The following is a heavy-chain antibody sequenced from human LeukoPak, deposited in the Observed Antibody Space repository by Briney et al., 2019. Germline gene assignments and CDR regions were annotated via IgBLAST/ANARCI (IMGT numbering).Heavy chain of an antibody. Sequence: SETLSLTCAVYGGSFSGYYWSWIRQPPGKGLEWIGEINHSGSTNYNPSLKSRVTVSVDTSKNQFSLKLSSVTAADTAVYYCARVGELLSDYWGQGTLVTVSS. CDR2: INHSGST. V-gene: IGHV4-34*01. J-gene: IGHJ4*02. CDR3: ARVGELLSDY. CDR1: GGSFSGYY. D-gene: IGHD3-10*01.